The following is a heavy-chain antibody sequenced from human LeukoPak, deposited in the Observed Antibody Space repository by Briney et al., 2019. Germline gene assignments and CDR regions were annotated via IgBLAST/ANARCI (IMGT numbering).Heavy chain of an antibody. CDR1: GGPISSHY. Sequence: SETLSLTCTVSGGPISSHYWGWIRQPPGKGLEWIGSIYFSGSTYYNPSLKSRVTISVDTSKNQFSLKLSSVTAADTAVYYCARGRGEGRGISMVRGVRAPSYNWFDPWGHGTLVIVSS. CDR3: ARGRGEGRGISMVRGVRAPSYNWFDP. V-gene: IGHV4-39*07. D-gene: IGHD3-10*01. J-gene: IGHJ5*02. CDR2: IYFSGST.